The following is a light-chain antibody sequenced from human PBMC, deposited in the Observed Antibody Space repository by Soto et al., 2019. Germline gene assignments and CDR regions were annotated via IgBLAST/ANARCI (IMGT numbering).Light chain of an antibody. V-gene: IGLV2-14*01. Sequence: QSVLTQPASVSGSPGQSITISCTGTSSDVGGYNYVSWYQQHPGKAPKLMIYDVSNRPSGVSNRFSGSKSGNTASLTISGLRAEDEADYYCSSYTSSSILVVFGGGTKVTVL. CDR2: DVS. J-gene: IGLJ2*01. CDR1: SSDVGGYNY. CDR3: SSYTSSSILVV.